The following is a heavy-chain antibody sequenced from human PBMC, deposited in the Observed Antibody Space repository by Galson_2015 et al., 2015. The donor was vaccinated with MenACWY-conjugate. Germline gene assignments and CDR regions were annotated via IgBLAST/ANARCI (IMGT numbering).Heavy chain of an antibody. CDR3: AKGLAYYYEKSGHLGFDH. CDR2: IRHDGSNT. J-gene: IGHJ2*01. CDR1: GLTFSSNG. D-gene: IGHD3-22*01. V-gene: IGHV3-30*02. Sequence: SLRLSCAASGLTFSSNGMRWVRQAPGKGLEWVAFIRHDGSNTYYGESVKGRFTISRDNPKNTLYLQMNSLRPEDTAVYHCAKGLAYYYEKSGHLGFDHRGRGSLVAVSS.